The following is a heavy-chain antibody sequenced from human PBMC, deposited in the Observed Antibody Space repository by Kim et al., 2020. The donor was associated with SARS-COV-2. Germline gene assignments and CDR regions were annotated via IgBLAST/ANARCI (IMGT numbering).Heavy chain of an antibody. D-gene: IGHD1-1*01. V-gene: IGHV3-7*05. CDR2: IKLDGSEK. J-gene: IGHJ4*02. Sequence: GGSLRLSCAASGFSFRSYWMSWVRQAPGKGLEWVANIKLDGSEKNYVDSVKGRFTISRDNAKNSLSLQMNSLRADDTAVYYCVSTNTFDYWGQGTLVTAS. CDR3: VSTNTFDY. CDR1: GFSFRSYW.